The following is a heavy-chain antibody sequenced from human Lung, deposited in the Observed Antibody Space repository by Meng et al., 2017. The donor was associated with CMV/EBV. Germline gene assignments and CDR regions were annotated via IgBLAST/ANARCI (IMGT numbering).Heavy chain of an antibody. CDR1: GYTFSLYY. V-gene: IGHV1-2*02. J-gene: IGHJ3*02. CDR2: INPNTGGT. CDR3: ARERGLGFRGTNDAFDI. D-gene: IGHD3-16*01. Sequence: ASVXVSCKASGYTFSLYYIHWVRQAPGQGLEWMGWINPNTGGTNSAQKFQGRVTITGDTSISTAYMELSRLNSDDTALYYCARERGLGFRGTNDAFDIWGQGTRVTVSS.